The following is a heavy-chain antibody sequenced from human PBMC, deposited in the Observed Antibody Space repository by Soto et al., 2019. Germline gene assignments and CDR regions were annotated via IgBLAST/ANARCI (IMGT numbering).Heavy chain of an antibody. J-gene: IGHJ4*02. CDR3: GRGSLITMIVNY. CDR1: GYTFTSYY. D-gene: IGHD3-22*01. V-gene: IGHV1-46*01. CDR2: INPSGGSS. Sequence: QVQLVQSGAEVKKPGASVKVSCTASGYTFTSYYMHWVRQAPGQGLEWMGIINPSGGSSSYAQKLQGRVTMTRDTSTNTVSMELNSLRSEDTAVYYCGRGSLITMIVNYWGQGTLVTVSS.